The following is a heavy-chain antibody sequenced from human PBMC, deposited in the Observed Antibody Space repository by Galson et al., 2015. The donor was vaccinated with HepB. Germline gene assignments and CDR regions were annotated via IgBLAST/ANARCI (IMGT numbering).Heavy chain of an antibody. V-gene: IGHV3-23*01. Sequence: SLRLSCAASGFALSTYSMNWVRQAPGKGLEWISSITGPGGGTYSADSVKGRFTISRDNSRNTLFLHIDSLRAEDTAVYYCATARDDFWSGYWFDSWGQGTLVTVSS. J-gene: IGHJ5*01. CDR2: ITGPGGGT. CDR3: ATARDDFWSGYWFDS. D-gene: IGHD3-3*01. CDR1: GFALSTYS.